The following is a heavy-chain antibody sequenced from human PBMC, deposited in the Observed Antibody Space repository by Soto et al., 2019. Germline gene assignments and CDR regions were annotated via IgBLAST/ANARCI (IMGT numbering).Heavy chain of an antibody. CDR1: GFTFSDYY. Sequence: PGGSLRLSCTASGFTFSDYYMSWVRQAPGKGPEWISYIGSSGSNIYYADSVKGRFTISRDNAKNSVFLQMNSLRADDTAVYYCASYHFDFWGRGTLVTVSS. J-gene: IGHJ4*02. CDR3: ASYHFDF. V-gene: IGHV3-11*01. D-gene: IGHD2-2*01. CDR2: IGSSGSNI.